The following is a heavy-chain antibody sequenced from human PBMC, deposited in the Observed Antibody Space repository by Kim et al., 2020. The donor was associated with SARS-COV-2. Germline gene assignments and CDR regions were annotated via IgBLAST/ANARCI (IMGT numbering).Heavy chain of an antibody. J-gene: IGHJ5*02. CDR2: IYYSGST. D-gene: IGHD2-2*01. V-gene: IGHV4-30-4*01. CDR1: GGSISSGDYY. Sequence: SETLSLTCTVSGGSISSGDYYWSWIRQPPGKGLEWIGYIYYSGSTYYNPSLKSRVTISVDTSKNQFSLKLSSVTAADTAVYYCARGNIVVVPAALENWFDPWGQGTLVTVSS. CDR3: ARGNIVVVPAALENWFDP.